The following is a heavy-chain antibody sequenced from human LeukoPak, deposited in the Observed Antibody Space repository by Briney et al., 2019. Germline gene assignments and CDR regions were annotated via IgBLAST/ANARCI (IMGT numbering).Heavy chain of an antibody. Sequence: SETLSLTCTVSGGSISSYYWSWIRQPPGKGLEWIGYIYYSGSTNYNPSLKSRVTISVDTSKNQFSLKLSSVTAADTAVYYCAREMAQYYDSSGYFDYWGQGTLVTVSS. CDR3: AREMAQYYDSSGYFDY. D-gene: IGHD3-22*01. CDR2: IYYSGST. CDR1: GGSISSYY. V-gene: IGHV4-59*01. J-gene: IGHJ4*02.